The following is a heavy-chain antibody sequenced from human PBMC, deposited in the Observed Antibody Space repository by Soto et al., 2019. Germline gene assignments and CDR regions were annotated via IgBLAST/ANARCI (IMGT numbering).Heavy chain of an antibody. CDR3: ARQSTTVAGTMPFDI. Sequence: ESLKISCKGSGYSFTSYWIGWVRQMPGKGLEWMGIIYPGDSDTRYSPSFQGQVTISADKSISTAYLQWSSLKASDTAMYYCARQSTTVAGTMPFDIWGQGTMVTVS. J-gene: IGHJ3*02. CDR1: GYSFTSYW. V-gene: IGHV5-51*01. D-gene: IGHD6-19*01. CDR2: IYPGDSDT.